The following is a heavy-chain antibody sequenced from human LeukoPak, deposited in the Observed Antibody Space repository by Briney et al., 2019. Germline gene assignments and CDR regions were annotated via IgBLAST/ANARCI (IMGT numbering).Heavy chain of an antibody. CDR2: ISGSDGST. Sequence: QPGGSLRLSCAASGFTFSNYAMSWVRQAPGKGLEWVSSISGSDGSTYYADSVKGRFTISRDNAKNSLYLQIDSLRPDDSALYYCVKDSGPFIGSFPNWGQGTLVTVSS. V-gene: IGHV3-23*01. J-gene: IGHJ4*02. D-gene: IGHD1-26*01. CDR3: VKDSGPFIGSFPN. CDR1: GFTFSNYA.